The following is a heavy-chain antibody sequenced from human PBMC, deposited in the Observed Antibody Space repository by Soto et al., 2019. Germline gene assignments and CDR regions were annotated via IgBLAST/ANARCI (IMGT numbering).Heavy chain of an antibody. CDR3: ARNDYPSASYYYRAFDY. V-gene: IGHV1-69*01. J-gene: IGHJ4*02. CDR2: FIPIFGTA. CDR1: GGTFSRSA. Sequence: QVQLVQSGAEVRKPGSSVKVSCKASGGTFSRSAFSWVRQAPGQGLEWMGGFIPIFGTANYAQRFQGRLTVTADESTTTAYMELSSLRFEDTAVYFCARNDYPSASYYYRAFDYWGQGTLVTVSS. D-gene: IGHD3-10*01.